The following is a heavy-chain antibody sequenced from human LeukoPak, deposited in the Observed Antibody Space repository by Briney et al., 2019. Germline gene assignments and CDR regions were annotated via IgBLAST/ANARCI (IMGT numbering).Heavy chain of an antibody. V-gene: IGHV1-69*04. CDR1: GGTFSSYA. J-gene: IGHJ4*02. CDR2: INPSGGST. CDR3: AYRDVLAVVPGGDY. D-gene: IGHD2-2*01. Sequence: ASVKVSCKASGGTFSSYAISWVRQAPGQGLEWMGIINPSGGSTSYAQKFQGRVSITADTAYMELSSLRSEDTAVYYCAYRDVLAVVPGGDYWGQGTLVTVSS.